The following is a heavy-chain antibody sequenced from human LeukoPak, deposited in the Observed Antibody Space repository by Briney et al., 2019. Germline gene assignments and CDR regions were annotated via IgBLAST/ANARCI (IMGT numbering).Heavy chain of an antibody. J-gene: IGHJ4*02. CDR3: ARDIGDSSGYYGSYFDY. V-gene: IGHV3-7*01. CDR2: IKQDGSEK. CDR1: GFIFSSYW. D-gene: IGHD3-22*01. Sequence: PGGSLRLSCAASGFIFSSYWMSWVRQAPGKGLERVANIKQDGSEKYYVDSVKGRFTISRDNAKNSLYLEMDSLRAEDTAVYYCARDIGDSSGYYGSYFDYWGQGTLVTVSS.